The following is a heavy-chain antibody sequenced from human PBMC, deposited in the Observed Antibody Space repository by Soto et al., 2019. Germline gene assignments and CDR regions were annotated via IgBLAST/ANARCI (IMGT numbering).Heavy chain of an antibody. V-gene: IGHV6-1*01. D-gene: IGHD5-12*01. CDR2: TYFRSKWYN. Sequence: QALSLTSAISGDSVSSNTASCNWIRHSPSRGLEWLGRTYFRSKWYNDYAVSGKSRIIINPDTSNNQFSLQLNSVTPEDTAVYFCAKGDNLGPKTGYAFDPWGQGIMVTVSS. CDR1: GDSVSSNTAS. J-gene: IGHJ5*02. CDR3: AKGDNLGPKTGYAFDP.